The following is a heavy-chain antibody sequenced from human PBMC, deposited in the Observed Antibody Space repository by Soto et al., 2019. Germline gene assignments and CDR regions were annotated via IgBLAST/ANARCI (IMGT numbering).Heavy chain of an antibody. CDR1: GHTFSTYT. CDR2: IIPIFGTA. CDR3: ERVCRTDDPSYPYYGMDV. J-gene: IGHJ6*02. Sequence: SVKVSCKASGHTFSTYTITWMRQAPGQGLEWMGGIIPIFGTANYAQKFQGRVTITADESTSTAYMELSSLRSEDQAVYYYERVCRTDDPSYPYYGMDVWGQRTTVTVSS. D-gene: IGHD1-26*01. V-gene: IGHV1-69*13.